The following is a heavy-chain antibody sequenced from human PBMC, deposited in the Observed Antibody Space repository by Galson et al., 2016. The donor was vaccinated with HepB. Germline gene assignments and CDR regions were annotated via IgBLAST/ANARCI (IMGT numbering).Heavy chain of an antibody. J-gene: IGHJ4*02. D-gene: IGHD6-6*01. CDR3: ARVGSSSSSIWMPIAY. CDR1: GFTFTNYA. V-gene: IGHV3-23*01. CDR2: ISTSGLST. Sequence: SLRLSCAASGFTFTNYAMTWVRQAPGKGLEWVSAISTSGLSTYYADSVKGRFTISRDNSKDTFFLQMDSLRAEDTAVYYCARVGSSSSSIWMPIAYWGQGSLVTVSS.